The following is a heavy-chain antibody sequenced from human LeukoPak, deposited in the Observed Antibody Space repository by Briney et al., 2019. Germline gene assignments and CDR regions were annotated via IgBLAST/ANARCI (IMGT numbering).Heavy chain of an antibody. Sequence: SATLSLTCTVAGGSISSSSYYWGWIRQPPGKGLEWIGSIYYSTSTYYNPSLKIRVTVSVDTSKNQFSLKLSSVTAADTAVYYCARSLDSSSSDHWGQGTLVTVSS. D-gene: IGHD6-6*01. J-gene: IGHJ5*02. V-gene: IGHV4-39*01. CDR1: GGSISSSSYY. CDR3: ARSLDSSSSDH. CDR2: IYYSTST.